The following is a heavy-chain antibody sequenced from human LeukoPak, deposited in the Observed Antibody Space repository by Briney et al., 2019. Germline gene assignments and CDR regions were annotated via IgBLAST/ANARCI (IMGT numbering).Heavy chain of an antibody. D-gene: IGHD2-2*01. CDR2: ISRSSDYK. CDR3: AGPACLRGAYCSTNF. J-gene: IGHJ4*02. CDR1: GFAFGGYH. Sequence: PGESLRLSCAASGFAFGGYHMSWIRQAPGKGLEWVSYISRSSDYKDFADSVRGRFTVSRDNAKNSMYLQMSSLRAEDTAVYYCAGPACLRGAYCSTNFWGQGTLVTVSS. V-gene: IGHV3-11*03.